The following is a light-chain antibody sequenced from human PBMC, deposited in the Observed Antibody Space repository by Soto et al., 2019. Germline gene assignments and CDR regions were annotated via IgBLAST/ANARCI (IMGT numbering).Light chain of an antibody. Sequence: QSVLTQPASASGTPGQRVTISSSGSSSNIESNTVYWYQQLPGMAPRLLIHTNDRRPSGVPDRFSGSKSGTSASLAISGLQSEDEADYYCLAWDDSLNGNLFGTGTKVTVL. V-gene: IGLV1-44*01. CDR3: LAWDDSLNGNL. CDR1: SSNIESNT. J-gene: IGLJ1*01. CDR2: TND.